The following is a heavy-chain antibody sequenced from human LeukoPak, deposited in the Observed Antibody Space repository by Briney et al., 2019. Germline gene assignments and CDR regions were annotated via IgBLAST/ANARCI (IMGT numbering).Heavy chain of an antibody. J-gene: IGHJ4*02. Sequence: QPGGSLRLSCAASGFTFSSYAMSWVRQAPAKGLEWVSAISGSGGTTYYADSVQGRFTISRDNSKNTLSLQMNSLRAEDTAVYYCAKREGYSYGSTDYWGQGTLVTVSS. CDR1: GFTFSSYA. D-gene: IGHD5-18*01. V-gene: IGHV3-23*01. CDR3: AKREGYSYGSTDY. CDR2: ISGSGGTT.